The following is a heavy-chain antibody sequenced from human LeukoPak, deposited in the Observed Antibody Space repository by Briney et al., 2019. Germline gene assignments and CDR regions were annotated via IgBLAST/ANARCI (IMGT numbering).Heavy chain of an antibody. V-gene: IGHV3-7*04. CDR3: ARGDAFSGDH. Sequence: GGSLRLSCAVSGFTFSNFWMSWVRQAPGRGLEWVANIHPEGNEKYHVESVKGRFTISRDNTKNSLFLQMNGLRVEDTAVYYCARGDAFSGDHWGQGTLVTVSS. CDR1: GFTFSNFW. CDR2: IHPEGNEK. J-gene: IGHJ4*02.